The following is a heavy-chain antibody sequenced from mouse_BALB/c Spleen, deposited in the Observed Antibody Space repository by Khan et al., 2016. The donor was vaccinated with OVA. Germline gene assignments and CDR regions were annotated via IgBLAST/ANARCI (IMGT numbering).Heavy chain of an antibody. J-gene: IGHJ2*01. CDR2: INPSSGHT. CDR1: GYTFSNYW. V-gene: IGHV1-7*01. CDR3: ARERIDY. Sequence: VQLQQSGAELAKPGASVKMSCKASGYTFSNYWIHWVKQRPGQGLEWIGYINPSSGHTYYNQTFNDKATLTTDKSSSTAYMQLSSLTSEDSAVYYGARERIDYWGQGTTLTVSS.